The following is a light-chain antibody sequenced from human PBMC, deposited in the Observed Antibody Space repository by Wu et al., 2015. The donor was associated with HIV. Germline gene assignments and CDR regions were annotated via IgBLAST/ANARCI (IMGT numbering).Light chain of an antibody. CDR1: QRVSTY. J-gene: IGKJ5*01. CDR3: QQRSNSPLT. V-gene: IGKV3-11*01. Sequence: IVVTQSPAILSLSPGERATLSCRASQRVSTYLAWYQQKLGQAPRLLIYDASNRATGIPPRFSGSGSGTDFTLTISSVDPEDFAVYYCQQRSNSPLTFGQGTRLEIK. CDR2: DAS.